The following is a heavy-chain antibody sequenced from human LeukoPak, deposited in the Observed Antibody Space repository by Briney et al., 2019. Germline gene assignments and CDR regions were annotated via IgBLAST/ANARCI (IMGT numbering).Heavy chain of an antibody. Sequence: SETLSLTCTVSGDSISSYYWSWIRQPPGKGLEWIGYIYTSGSTNYNPSLKSRLTISVDTSKNQFSLKLSSVTAADTAVYYCARQVYYDSSGRLDYWGQGTLVTVSS. V-gene: IGHV4-4*09. J-gene: IGHJ4*02. CDR3: ARQVYYDSSGRLDY. CDR2: IYTSGST. D-gene: IGHD3-22*01. CDR1: GDSISSYY.